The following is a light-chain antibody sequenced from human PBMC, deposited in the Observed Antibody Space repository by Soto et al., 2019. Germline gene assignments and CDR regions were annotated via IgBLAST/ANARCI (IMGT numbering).Light chain of an antibody. J-gene: IGLJ3*02. CDR1: SSNIGINT. CDR2: LND. Sequence: QLVLTQPPSASGTPGQRVTISCSGSSSNIGINTVNWYQQFPGTAPKVLIYLNDQRPSGVPDRFSGSKSGTSASLAISGLQSEDEADYYCSVWDDSLNGVVFGGGTNLTVL. V-gene: IGLV1-44*01. CDR3: SVWDDSLNGVV.